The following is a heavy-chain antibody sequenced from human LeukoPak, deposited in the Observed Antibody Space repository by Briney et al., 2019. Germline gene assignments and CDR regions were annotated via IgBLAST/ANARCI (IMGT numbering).Heavy chain of an antibody. D-gene: IGHD3-10*01. Sequence: ASVKVSCKASGNTFTGYFMHWVRQAPGQGLEWMGWINANSGGTNYSEKLQGRVTMTRDTSISTVYMELRRLRSDDTAVYYCARDRLLWFGGSEFDYWGQGTLVTVSS. CDR1: GNTFTGYF. CDR2: INANSGGT. V-gene: IGHV1-2*02. CDR3: ARDRLLWFGGSEFDY. J-gene: IGHJ4*02.